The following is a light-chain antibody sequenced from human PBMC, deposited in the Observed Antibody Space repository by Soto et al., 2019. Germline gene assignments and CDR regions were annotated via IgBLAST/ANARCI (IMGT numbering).Light chain of an antibody. J-gene: IGKJ2*01. V-gene: IGKV1-5*01. CDR2: DAS. CDR1: QRFSTW. Sequence: DIQMTKSPSTLSASVGDRVTITCRASQRFSTWLAWYQQKPGKAPRLLIYDASSLEGGVPSRFSGRGSGTEFTLTISGLQPDDFATYYCQQYNSSPYTFGQGTKLEIK. CDR3: QQYNSSPYT.